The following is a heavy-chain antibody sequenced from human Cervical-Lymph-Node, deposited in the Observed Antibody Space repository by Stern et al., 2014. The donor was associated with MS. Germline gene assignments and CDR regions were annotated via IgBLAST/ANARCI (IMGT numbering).Heavy chain of an antibody. Sequence: QVQLQESGPGLVKPSQTLSLTCTVSGGSIGSGGYYLSWVRQHPGKGLGWIGNIYSSGSTYYTPSLKSRVTISIDMSENQFSLNLTSVTAADTAVYFCARVPLVTTTFDSWGQGTLVTVSS. CDR1: GGSIGSGGYY. CDR3: ARVPLVTTTFDS. J-gene: IGHJ4*02. CDR2: IYSSGST. D-gene: IGHD5-12*01. V-gene: IGHV4-31*03.